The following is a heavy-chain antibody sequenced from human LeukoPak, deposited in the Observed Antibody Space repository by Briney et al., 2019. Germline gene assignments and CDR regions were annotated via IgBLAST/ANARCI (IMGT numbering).Heavy chain of an antibody. CDR1: GFTFSSYW. V-gene: IGHV3-23*01. CDR3: AKDQVITMVRGVTPVNYDY. CDR2: ISGSGGST. D-gene: IGHD3-10*01. J-gene: IGHJ4*02. Sequence: GGSLRLSCAASGFTFSSYWMSWVRQAPGKGLEWVSAISGSGGSTYYADSVKGRFTISRDNSKNTLYLQMNSLRAEDTAVYYCAKDQVITMVRGVTPVNYDYWGQGTLVTVSS.